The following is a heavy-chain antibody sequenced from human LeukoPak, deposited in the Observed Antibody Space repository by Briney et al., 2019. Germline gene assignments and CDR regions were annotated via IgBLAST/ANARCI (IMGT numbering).Heavy chain of an antibody. CDR1: GYTFTGYY. Sequence: ASVKVSCKASGYTFTGYYMHWVRQAPGQGLEWMGWINPNSGGTNYAQKFQGRVTMTRDTSISTAYMELSRLRSDDTAVYYCATDDFWSGYHAFDIWGQGTMVTVSS. V-gene: IGHV1-2*02. CDR2: INPNSGGT. CDR3: ATDDFWSGYHAFDI. D-gene: IGHD3-3*01. J-gene: IGHJ3*02.